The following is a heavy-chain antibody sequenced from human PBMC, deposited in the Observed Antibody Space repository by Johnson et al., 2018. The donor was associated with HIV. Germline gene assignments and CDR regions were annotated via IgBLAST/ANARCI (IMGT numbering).Heavy chain of an antibody. Sequence: VQLVESGGGVVQPGGSLRLSCAASGFTFSSYAMHWVRQAPGKGLEWVSGINWNGDSIGYVDSVKGRFTISRDNVKRSLYLQMNSLRVEDTALYYCARVRGGRENAFDIWGQGTMVTVSS. D-gene: IGHD1-26*01. CDR1: GFTFSSYA. CDR3: ARVRGGRENAFDI. V-gene: IGHV3-20*04. CDR2: INWNGDSI. J-gene: IGHJ3*02.